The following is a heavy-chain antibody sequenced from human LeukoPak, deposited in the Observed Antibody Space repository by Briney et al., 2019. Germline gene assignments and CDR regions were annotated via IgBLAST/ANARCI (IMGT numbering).Heavy chain of an antibody. Sequence: ASVKVSCKASGYTFTSYDINWVRQAPGQGLEWMGWMNPNSGNTGYAQKFQGRVTMTRNTSISTAYMELSSLRSEDTAVYYCARGMSLDYGDFDYWGQGTLVTVSS. D-gene: IGHD4-17*01. J-gene: IGHJ4*02. V-gene: IGHV1-8*01. CDR3: ARGMSLDYGDFDY. CDR2: MNPNSGNT. CDR1: GYTFTSYD.